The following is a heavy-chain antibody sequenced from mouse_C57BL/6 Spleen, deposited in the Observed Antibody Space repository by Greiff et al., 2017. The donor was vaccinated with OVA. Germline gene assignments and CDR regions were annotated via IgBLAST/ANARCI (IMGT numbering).Heavy chain of an antibody. Sequence: EVQLQQPGPELVKPGASVKISCKASGYTFTDYYMNWVKQSHGKSLEWIGDINPNNGGTNYNQKFKGKATLTVDKSSSTAYMEHSSLTSDDSAVYYCARSHFDYWGQGTTLTVSA. CDR3: ARSHFDY. CDR2: INPNNGGT. J-gene: IGHJ2*01. CDR1: GYTFTDYY. V-gene: IGHV1-26*01.